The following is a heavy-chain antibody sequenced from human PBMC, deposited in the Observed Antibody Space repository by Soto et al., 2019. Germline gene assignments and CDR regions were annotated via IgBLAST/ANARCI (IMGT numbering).Heavy chain of an antibody. J-gene: IGHJ4*02. V-gene: IGHV3-7*05. D-gene: IGHD3-16*01. CDR3: ARGGGNFDY. CDR1: GFTFTTYW. Sequence: EVQLVESGGGLVQPGGSLRLSCAASGFTFTTYWMSWVRQTPEKGLEWVANIKQDGSEQYYVDSVKGRFTISRDKAKNSLYLQMDSLRADDTAMYYCARGGGNFDYWGQGSLVTVSS. CDR2: IKQDGSEQ.